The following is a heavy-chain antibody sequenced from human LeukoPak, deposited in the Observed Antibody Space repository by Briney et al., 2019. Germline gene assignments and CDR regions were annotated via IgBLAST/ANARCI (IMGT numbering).Heavy chain of an antibody. D-gene: IGHD2-2*01. CDR2: IYSSGST. CDR3: ARADQLPPYYYYYMDV. V-gene: IGHV4-4*07. J-gene: IGHJ6*03. CDR1: GGSISSYN. Sequence: SETLSLTCTVSGGSISSYNWNWIRQPAGKGLEWIGRIYSSGSTNYNPSLKSRVTMSADTSKNQFSLKLSSVSAADTAVYYCARADQLPPYYYYYMDVWGKGTKVTVSS.